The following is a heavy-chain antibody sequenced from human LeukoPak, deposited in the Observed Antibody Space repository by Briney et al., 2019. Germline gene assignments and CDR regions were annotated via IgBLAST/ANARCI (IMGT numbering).Heavy chain of an antibody. J-gene: IGHJ3*01. D-gene: IGHD6-19*01. Sequence: GSLRLSCAASGFTFSSYWMSWVRQAPGKGLEWIGEIYHSGSTNYNPSLKSRVTISVDKSKNQFSLKLSSVTAADTAVYYCATSPWYSSGPSFWGQGRMVTVSS. V-gene: IGHV4-4*02. CDR2: IYHSGST. CDR3: ATSPWYSSGPSF. CDR1: GFTFSSYW.